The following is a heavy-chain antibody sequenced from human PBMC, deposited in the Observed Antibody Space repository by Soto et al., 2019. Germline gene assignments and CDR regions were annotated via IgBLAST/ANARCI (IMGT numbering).Heavy chain of an antibody. Sequence: QVQLVESGGGVVQPGRSLRLSCAASGFAFSSHGMHWVRQAPGKGLEWVAVIVREGSEKHYADSVKGRFTISRDNSKNTLYLEMNSLRAEDTAVYYSARDDDYDDNGLDSWGQGTLVTVSS. D-gene: IGHD4-17*01. CDR3: ARDDDYDDNGLDS. J-gene: IGHJ5*01. CDR2: IVREGSEK. CDR1: GFAFSSHG. V-gene: IGHV3-33*01.